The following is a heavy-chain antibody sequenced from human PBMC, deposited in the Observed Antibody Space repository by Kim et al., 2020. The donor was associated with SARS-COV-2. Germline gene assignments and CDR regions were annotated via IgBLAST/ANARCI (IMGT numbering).Heavy chain of an antibody. D-gene: IGHD6-13*01. J-gene: IGHJ4*02. CDR3: ARDTPAAAGQGFDY. CDR2: ISYDGSNK. Sequence: GGSLRLSCAASGFTFSSYAMHWVRQAPGKGLEWVAVISYDGSNKYYADSVKGRFTISRDNSKNTLYLQMNSLRAEDTAVYYCARDTPAAAGQGFDYWGQGTLVTVSS. V-gene: IGHV3-30*04. CDR1: GFTFSSYA.